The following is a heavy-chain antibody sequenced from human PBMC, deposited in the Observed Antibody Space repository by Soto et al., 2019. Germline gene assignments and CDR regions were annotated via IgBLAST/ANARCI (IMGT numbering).Heavy chain of an antibody. Sequence: SETLSLTCTVSGGSVSSGGYYWSWIRQHPGTGLEWIGYIYYSGTTYFNPSLKSRASISLDTSKNEFSLKLTSVTAADTAVYYCARRALPQCINGVCYKDGFWDYWGQGALV. CDR2: IYYSGTT. D-gene: IGHD2-8*01. CDR1: GGSVSSGGYY. V-gene: IGHV4-31*03. CDR3: ARRALPQCINGVCYKDGFWDY. J-gene: IGHJ4*02.